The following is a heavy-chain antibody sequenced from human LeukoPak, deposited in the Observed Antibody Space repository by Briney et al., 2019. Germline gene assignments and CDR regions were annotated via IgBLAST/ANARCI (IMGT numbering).Heavy chain of an antibody. J-gene: IGHJ4*02. D-gene: IGHD5-12*01. CDR2: IKQDGSEK. V-gene: IGHV3-7*01. Sequence: HTGGSLRLSCAASGFTFSSYWMSWVRQAPGKGLEWVANIKQDGSEKYHVDSVKGRFTISRDNAKNSLYLQMNSLRAEDTAVYYCTRVGYTGYDFVYWGQGTLVTVSS. CDR1: GFTFSSYW. CDR3: TRVGYTGYDFVY.